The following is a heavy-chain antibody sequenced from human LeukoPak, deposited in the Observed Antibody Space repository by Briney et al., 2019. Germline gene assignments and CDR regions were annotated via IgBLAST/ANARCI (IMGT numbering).Heavy chain of an antibody. V-gene: IGHV3-73*01. D-gene: IGHD3-9*01. CDR2: IRSKADDFAT. Sequence: GESLRLSCAASGFTFSASAIHWVRQASGKGLEWVGRIRSKADDFATAYAASVKGRFLISRDDSKNTAYLQMNSLKTDDTAVYYCTKFYYDVLTGYRGMDVWGQGTTVTVSS. J-gene: IGHJ6*02. CDR1: GFTFSASA. CDR3: TKFYYDVLTGYRGMDV.